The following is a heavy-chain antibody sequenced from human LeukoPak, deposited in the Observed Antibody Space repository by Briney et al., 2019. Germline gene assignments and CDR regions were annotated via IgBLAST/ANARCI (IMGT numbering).Heavy chain of an antibody. CDR3: ASRGRAGSDMLALDY. J-gene: IGHJ4*02. CDR2: IYYSVTT. CDR1: GASVTDYY. D-gene: IGHD6-19*01. V-gene: IGHV4-59*02. Sequence: SETLSLTCSVSGASVTDYYWSWIRQTPGKGLEWLGHIYYSVTTHYNPSLKSRLSISVDTSKTQFSLRLSSVTAADTAVYYCASRGRAGSDMLALDYWGQGTLITVSS.